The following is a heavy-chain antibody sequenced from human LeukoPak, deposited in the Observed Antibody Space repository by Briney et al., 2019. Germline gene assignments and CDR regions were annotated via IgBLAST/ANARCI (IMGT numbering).Heavy chain of an antibody. CDR2: ISYDGSNK. Sequence: GRSLRLSCAASGFTFSSYAMHWVRQALGKGLEWVAVISYDGSNKYYADSVKGRFTISRDNSKNTLYLQMNSLRAEDTAVYYCASPYYYDSSGYSYYFDYWGQGTLVTVSS. J-gene: IGHJ4*02. CDR3: ASPYYYDSSGYSYYFDY. CDR1: GFTFSSYA. D-gene: IGHD3-22*01. V-gene: IGHV3-30-3*01.